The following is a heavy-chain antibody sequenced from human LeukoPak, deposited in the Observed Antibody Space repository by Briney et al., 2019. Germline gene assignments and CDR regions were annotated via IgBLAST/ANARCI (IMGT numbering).Heavy chain of an antibody. J-gene: IGHJ4*02. D-gene: IGHD5-24*01. CDR2: IYYSGST. CDR1: GGSISSSSYY. V-gene: IGHV4-39*01. CDR3: ASWLQWITSVDY. Sequence: KASETLSLTCTVSGGSISSSSYYWGWIRQPPGKGLEWIGSIYYSGSTYYNPSLKSRVTISVDTSKNQFSLKLSSVTAADTAVYYCASWLQWITSVDYWGQGTLVTVSS.